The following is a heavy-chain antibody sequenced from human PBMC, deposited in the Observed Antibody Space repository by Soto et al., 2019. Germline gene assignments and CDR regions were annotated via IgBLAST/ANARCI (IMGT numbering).Heavy chain of an antibody. V-gene: IGHV1-3*01. CDR1: GYTFTSYA. CDR2: INAGNGNT. Sequence: SVKVSCKASGYTFTSYAMHWVRQAPGQRLEWMGWINAGNGNTKYSQKFQARVTITRDTSASTDYMELSSLRSEDTAVYFCARLGATVTTPIYPPYGMDVWGQGTTVTVSS. D-gene: IGHD4-17*01. J-gene: IGHJ6*02. CDR3: ARLGATVTTPIYPPYGMDV.